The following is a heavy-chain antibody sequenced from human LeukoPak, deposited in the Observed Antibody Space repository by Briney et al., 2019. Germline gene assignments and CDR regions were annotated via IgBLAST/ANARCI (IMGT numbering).Heavy chain of an antibody. D-gene: IGHD2-15*01. Sequence: GGSLTLSCAASGLIFSSFAMSWVRQATGKGLEGVSSITGSGDNTYDGESVKGRFTIYGDNSKNKLYLQMTSLRAEETALYYCAKDHAQGVVGATSQTDVWRKGTTVRVFS. CDR3: AKDHAQGVVGATSQTDV. CDR2: ITGSGDNT. CDR1: GLIFSSFA. V-gene: IGHV3-23*01. J-gene: IGHJ6*04.